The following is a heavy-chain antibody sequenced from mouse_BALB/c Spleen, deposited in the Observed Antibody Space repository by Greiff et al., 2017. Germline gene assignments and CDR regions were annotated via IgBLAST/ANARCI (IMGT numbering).Heavy chain of an antibody. J-gene: IGHJ1*01. Sequence: DVMLVESGGGLVKPGGSLKLSCAASGFAFSSYDMSWVRQTPEKRLEWVAYISSGGGSTYYPDTVKGRFTISRDNAKNTLYLQMSSLKSEDTAMYYCARHGSTTAAWYFDVWGAGTTVTVSS. D-gene: IGHD1-2*01. CDR1: GFAFSSYD. CDR2: ISSGGGST. CDR3: ARHGSTTAAWYFDV. V-gene: IGHV5-12-1*01.